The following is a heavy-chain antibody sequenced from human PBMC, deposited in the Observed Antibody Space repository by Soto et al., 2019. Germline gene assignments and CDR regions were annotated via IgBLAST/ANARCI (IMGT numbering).Heavy chain of an antibody. Sequence: EVQLLESGGGLVQPGGSLRLSCAASGFTFSSYAMSWVRQAPGKGLEWVSAISGSGGSTYYADSVKGRFTISRDNSKNTLYLQMNSLRAEDTAVYYCAKSGPDIVVVVAATLFEYWGQGTLVTVSS. CDR1: GFTFSSYA. V-gene: IGHV3-23*01. CDR2: ISGSGGST. J-gene: IGHJ4*02. D-gene: IGHD2-15*01. CDR3: AKSGPDIVVVVAATLFEY.